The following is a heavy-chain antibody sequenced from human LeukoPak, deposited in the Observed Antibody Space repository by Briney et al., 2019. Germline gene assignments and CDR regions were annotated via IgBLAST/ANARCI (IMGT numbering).Heavy chain of an antibody. V-gene: IGHV4-34*01. CDR1: GYSISSGYY. CDR2: INHSGST. Sequence: PSETLSLTCAVSGYSISSGYYWSWIRQPPGKGLEWIGEINHSGSTNYNPSLKSRVTISVDTSKNQFSLKLRSVTAADTAVYYCARGRRLGYYGSGRYSGNFDYWGQGTLVTVSS. J-gene: IGHJ4*02. D-gene: IGHD3-10*01. CDR3: ARGRRLGYYGSGRYSGNFDY.